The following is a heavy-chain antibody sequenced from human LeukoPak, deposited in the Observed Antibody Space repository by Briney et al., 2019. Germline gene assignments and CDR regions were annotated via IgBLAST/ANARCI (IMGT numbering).Heavy chain of an antibody. CDR3: ARDIDCSSTSCQRMGYFDL. CDR2: IYYSGST. V-gene: IGHV4-59*01. D-gene: IGHD2-2*01. CDR1: GGSISSYY. Sequence: SETLSLTCTVSGGSISSYYWSWIRQPPGKGLEWIGYIYYSGSTNYNPSLQSRVTISVDTSKNQFSLKLSSVTAADTAVYYCARDIDCSSTSCQRMGYFDLWGRGTLVTVSS. J-gene: IGHJ2*01.